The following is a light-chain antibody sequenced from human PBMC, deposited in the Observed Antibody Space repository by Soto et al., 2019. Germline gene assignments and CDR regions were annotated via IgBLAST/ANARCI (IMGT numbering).Light chain of an antibody. V-gene: IGKV3-20*01. CDR2: GAS. Sequence: VLTQSPGTLSLSPGERATLSCRASQSVSSNYVAWYQQKPGQTPRLLIYGASSRATGIPDRFSGSGSGTDFTLTISRLEPEDFAVYYCQQHGSSPWMFGQGTKVDI. CDR3: QQHGSSPWM. J-gene: IGKJ1*01. CDR1: QSVSSNY.